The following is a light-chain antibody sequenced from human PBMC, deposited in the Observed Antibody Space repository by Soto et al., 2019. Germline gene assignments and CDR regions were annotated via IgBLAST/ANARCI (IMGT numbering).Light chain of an antibody. Sequence: DIKMTQSPSSVSASVGARITITCRASQDIGGRLAWFQQKPGKAPQYLIQAASILQSGVPSRFSGSWSGTECILTISRLEPEDVSVYYCQQYAGSPWTFGQGTKVDI. V-gene: IGKV1-12*01. CDR2: AAS. J-gene: IGKJ1*01. CDR1: QDIGGR. CDR3: QQYAGSPWT.